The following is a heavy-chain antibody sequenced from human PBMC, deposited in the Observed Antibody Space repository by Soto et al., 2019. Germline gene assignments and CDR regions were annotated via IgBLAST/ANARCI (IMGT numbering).Heavy chain of an antibody. Sequence: PAGSLRLSCEASRFTVSHARMTWVRQARGKGLEWVGHIKSKTDEATTDYAAPVKGRFTISRDDSGNTLYLQMNSLKTEDTGIYYCITDAGFCSRDICYFWAYWGPGTLVTVSS. V-gene: IGHV3-15*01. CDR2: IKSKTDEATT. J-gene: IGHJ4*02. CDR3: ITDAGFCSRDICYFWAY. CDR1: RFTVSHAR. D-gene: IGHD2-15*01.